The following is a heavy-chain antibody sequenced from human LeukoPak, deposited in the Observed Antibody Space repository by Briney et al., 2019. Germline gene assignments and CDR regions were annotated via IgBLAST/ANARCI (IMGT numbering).Heavy chain of an antibody. V-gene: IGHV5-51*01. D-gene: IGHD3-10*01. Sequence: GESLKISCKGSGYSFTSYWIGWVRQMPGKGLEWMGIIYPGDSDTRYSPSFQDQVTISADKSISTAYLQWSSLKASDTAMYYCARITMVRGVITGAFDIWGQGTMVTVSS. J-gene: IGHJ3*02. CDR2: IYPGDSDT. CDR1: GYSFTSYW. CDR3: ARITMVRGVITGAFDI.